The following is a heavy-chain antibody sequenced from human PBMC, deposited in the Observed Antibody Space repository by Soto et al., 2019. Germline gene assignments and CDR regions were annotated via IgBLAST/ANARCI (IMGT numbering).Heavy chain of an antibody. CDR2: ISAYNGNT. Sequence: VPEKGLEWMGWISAYNGNTNYAQKLQGRVTMTTDTSTSTAYMELRSLRSDDTAVYYCARDQHYYDSSGSRDSWGQGLLVTVS. CDR3: ARDQHYYDSSGSRDS. D-gene: IGHD3-22*01. J-gene: IGHJ5*02. V-gene: IGHV1-18*01.